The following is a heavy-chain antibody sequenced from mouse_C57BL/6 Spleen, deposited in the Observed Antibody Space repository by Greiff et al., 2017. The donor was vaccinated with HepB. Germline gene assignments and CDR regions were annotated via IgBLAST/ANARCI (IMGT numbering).Heavy chain of an antibody. D-gene: IGHD2-3*01. V-gene: IGHV5-15*01. CDR1: GFTFSDYG. CDR3: ARHDVFDV. CDR2: ISNLAYSI. J-gene: IGHJ1*03. Sequence: EVQLVESGGGLVQPGGSLKLSCAASGFTFSDYGMAWVRQAPRKGPEWVAFISNLAYSIYYADTVTGRFTISRENAKNTLYLEMSSLRSEDTAMYYCARHDVFDVWGTGTTVTVSS.